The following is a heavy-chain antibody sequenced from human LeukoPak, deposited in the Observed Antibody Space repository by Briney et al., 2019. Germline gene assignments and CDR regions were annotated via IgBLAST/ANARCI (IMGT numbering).Heavy chain of an antibody. V-gene: IGHV3-23*01. CDR2: ISYSGSSP. CDR1: GFDLNTYE. J-gene: IGHJ3*01. CDR3: AKDSSVLPNALDL. Sequence: PGGSLRLSCAASGFDLNTYEMNWVRQAPGKGLEWVSAISYSGSSPYYGDSVKGRFTISRDNSKNTVYLQMNSLRDEDTALYYCAKDSSVLPNALDLWGQGTMVTVSS. D-gene: IGHD4/OR15-4a*01.